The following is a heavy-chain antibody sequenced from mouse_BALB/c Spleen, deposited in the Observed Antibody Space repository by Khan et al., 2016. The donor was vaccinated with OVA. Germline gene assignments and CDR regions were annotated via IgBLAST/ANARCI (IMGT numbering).Heavy chain of an antibody. Sequence: QVQLQQPGAELVKPGASVKLSCKASGYTFTRHWMHWVKLRPGQGFEWIGEINPNNGGTNYNEKFKRKATLSVDKSSSTAYMQLSSRTSEDSAVYYCTIGNYPYYTMDYWGQGTSVTVSS. CDR3: TIGNYPYYTMDY. J-gene: IGHJ4*01. CDR1: GYTFTRHW. CDR2: INPNNGGT. D-gene: IGHD2-1*01. V-gene: IGHV1S81*02.